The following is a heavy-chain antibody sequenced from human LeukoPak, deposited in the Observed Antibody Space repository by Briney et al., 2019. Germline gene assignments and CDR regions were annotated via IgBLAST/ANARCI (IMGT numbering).Heavy chain of an antibody. CDR3: AKATGGYCSSTSCYRDYYYYMDV. J-gene: IGHJ6*03. D-gene: IGHD2-2*02. V-gene: IGHV3-30*02. CDR1: GFTFSSYG. Sequence: GGSLRLSCAASGFTFSSYGMHWVRQAPGKGLEWVAFIRYDGSNKYYADSVKGRFTISRDNSKNTLYLQMNSLRAEDTAVYYCAKATGGYCSSTSCYRDYYYYMDVWGKGTTVTVSS. CDR2: IRYDGSNK.